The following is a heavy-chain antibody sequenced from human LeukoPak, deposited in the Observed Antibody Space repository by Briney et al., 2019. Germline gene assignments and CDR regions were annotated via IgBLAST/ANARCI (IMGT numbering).Heavy chain of an antibody. CDR1: GGSISSGGYY. V-gene: IGHV4-30-2*01. Sequence: SETLSLTCTVSGGSISSGGYYWSWIRQPPGKGLEWIGYIYHSGSTYYNPSLKSRVTISVDRSKNQFSLKLSSVTVADTAVYYCARLYSSSWYHFDYWGQGTLVTVSS. J-gene: IGHJ4*02. CDR3: ARLYSSSWYHFDY. CDR2: IYHSGST. D-gene: IGHD6-13*01.